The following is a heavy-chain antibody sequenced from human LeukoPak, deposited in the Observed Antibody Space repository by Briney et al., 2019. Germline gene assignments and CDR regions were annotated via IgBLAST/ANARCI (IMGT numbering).Heavy chain of an antibody. CDR3: ARGGPRAYDAFDI. Sequence: PGGSLRLSCAASGFTFSSYAMHWVRQAPGKGLEYVSAISSNGGSTYYANSVKGRFTISRDNSKNTVYLQMGSLRAEDTAVYYCARGGPRAYDAFDIWGQGTMVTVSS. CDR2: ISSNGGST. V-gene: IGHV3-64*01. J-gene: IGHJ3*02. CDR1: GFTFSSYA.